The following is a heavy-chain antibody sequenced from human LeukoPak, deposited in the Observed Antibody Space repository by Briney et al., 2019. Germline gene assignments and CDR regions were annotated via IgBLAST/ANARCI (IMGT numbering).Heavy chain of an antibody. D-gene: IGHD7-27*01. V-gene: IGHV4-61*02. CDR1: GGSISSGNYY. Sequence: SQTLSLTCTVSGGSISSGNYYWSWIRQPAGKGLEWIGRIYNSGSTNYNPSLKSRVTISVDTSESQFSLKLSSVTAADTAVYYCARALTGEMFDYWGQGTLVTVSS. CDR2: IYNSGST. J-gene: IGHJ4*02. CDR3: ARALTGEMFDY.